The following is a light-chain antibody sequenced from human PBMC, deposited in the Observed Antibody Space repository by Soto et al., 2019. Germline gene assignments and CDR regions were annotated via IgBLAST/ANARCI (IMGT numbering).Light chain of an antibody. J-gene: IGKJ5*01. Sequence: EVVLTQSPATLSVSPGDRATLSCRASQYIGSAVAWYHQRSGQAPRLLIFDASIRVPTTPARFSGSVSGTEFTLTISSLEPEDAGIYYCQQRSHWPPITFGQGTRLE. CDR2: DAS. V-gene: IGKV3-11*01. CDR3: QQRSHWPPIT. CDR1: QYIGSA.